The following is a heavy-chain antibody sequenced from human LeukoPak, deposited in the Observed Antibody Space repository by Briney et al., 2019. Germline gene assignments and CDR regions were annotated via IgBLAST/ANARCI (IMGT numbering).Heavy chain of an antibody. CDR2: ISRSGNAI. CDR3: AREDVAVAGTEYYGMDV. V-gene: IGHV3-11*01. CDR1: GFTFGDYY. J-gene: IGHJ6*02. Sequence: PGGSLRLSWIASGFTFGDYYMSWIRRAPGKGLEWVSNISRSGNAIYYAESVKGRFTISRDNAKNSLYLQINSLRVEDTAVYYCAREDVAVAGTEYYGMDVWGQGTTVTVSS. D-gene: IGHD6-19*01.